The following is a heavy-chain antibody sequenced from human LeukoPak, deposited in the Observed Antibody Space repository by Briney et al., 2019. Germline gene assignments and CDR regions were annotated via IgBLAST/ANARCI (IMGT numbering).Heavy chain of an antibody. D-gene: IGHD3-22*01. Sequence: SETLSLTCTVSGGSISDYYWSWLRQPPGMGLEWIGYIYYSGSTKYDPSLRSRVTISVDTSKNQFSLKVNSVTAADTAVYYCARGRYYDSSGYRPYYYYYYMDVWGKGTTVTVSS. CDR3: ARGRYYDSSGYRPYYYYYYMDV. CDR2: IYYSGST. CDR1: GGSISDYY. J-gene: IGHJ6*03. V-gene: IGHV4-59*01.